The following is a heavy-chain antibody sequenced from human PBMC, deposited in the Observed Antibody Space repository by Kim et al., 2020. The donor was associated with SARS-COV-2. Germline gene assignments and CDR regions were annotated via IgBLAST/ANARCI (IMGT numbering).Heavy chain of an antibody. D-gene: IGHD2-15*01. CDR2: ISSSTSVI. Sequence: GGSLRLSCAASGFTFSSSNMNWVRQAPGKGLEWVSYISSSTSVIYYADSVKGRFTISRDNAKNSLYLHMNRLRDEDTAVYYCARDSRMGYFFDYWGQGTLVTVSS. J-gene: IGHJ4*02. V-gene: IGHV3-48*02. CDR1: GFTFSSSN. CDR3: ARDSRMGYFFDY.